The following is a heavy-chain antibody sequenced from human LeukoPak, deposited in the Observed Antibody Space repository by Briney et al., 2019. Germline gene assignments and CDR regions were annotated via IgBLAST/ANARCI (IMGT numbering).Heavy chain of an antibody. J-gene: IGHJ4*02. CDR2: ISGSGGST. V-gene: IGHV3-23*01. CDR3: AKARGYSYGLPFDY. CDR1: GFTFSIYA. D-gene: IGHD5-18*01. Sequence: GGSLRLSCAASGFTFSIYAMSWVRQAPGKGLEWVSAISGSGGSTYYADSVKGRFTISRDNSKNTLYLQMNSLRAEDTAVYYCAKARGYSYGLPFDYWGQGTLVTVSS.